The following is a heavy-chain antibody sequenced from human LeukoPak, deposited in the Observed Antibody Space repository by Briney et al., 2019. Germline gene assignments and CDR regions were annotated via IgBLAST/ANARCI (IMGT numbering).Heavy chain of an antibody. D-gene: IGHD1-26*01. CDR1: GGSISSYY. V-gene: IGHV4-4*07. CDR2: IYTSGST. CDR3: ARDRYLVGATSFDYYYYYMDV. Sequence: KPSETLSLTCTVSGGSISSYYWSWIRQPAGKGLEWIGRIYTSGSTNYNPSLKSRVTMSVDTSKNQFSLKLSSVTAADTAVYDCARDRYLVGATSFDYYYYYMDVWGKGTTVTVSS. J-gene: IGHJ6*03.